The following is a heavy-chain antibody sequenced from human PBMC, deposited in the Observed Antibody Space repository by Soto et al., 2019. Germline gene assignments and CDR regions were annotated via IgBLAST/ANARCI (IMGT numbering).Heavy chain of an antibody. Sequence: PSETRPLTWTPSPGGIRDFKSPWLCQPPGEGLPWIGYIYYSGSTNYNPALKSRFTISVDTSTNQFSLNLRCMRPADTAAYYCARVGGLEARTFDYWGPGTLVTVS. V-gene: IGHV4-59*01. D-gene: IGHD3-16*01. CDR2: IYYSGST. CDR1: PGGIRDFK. CDR3: ARVGGLEARTFDY. J-gene: IGHJ4*02.